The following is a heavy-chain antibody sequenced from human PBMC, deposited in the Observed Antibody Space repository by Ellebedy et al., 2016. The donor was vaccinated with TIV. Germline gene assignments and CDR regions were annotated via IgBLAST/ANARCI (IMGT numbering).Heavy chain of an antibody. CDR3: ARDPLYSGTYPNWFDP. CDR1: GYTFTTYG. CDR2: ISAYNGNT. D-gene: IGHD1-26*01. V-gene: IGHV1-18*01. J-gene: IGHJ5*02. Sequence: GESLKISCKASGYTFTTYGISWVRQAPGQGLEWMGWISAYNGNTNYAQNLQGRVTMTTDTSTNTAYMELRSLRSDDTAVYYCARDPLYSGTYPNWFDPWGQGTLVTVSS.